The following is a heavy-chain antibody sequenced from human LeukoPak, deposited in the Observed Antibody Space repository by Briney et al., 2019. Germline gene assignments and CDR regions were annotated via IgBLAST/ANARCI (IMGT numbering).Heavy chain of an antibody. J-gene: IGHJ6*03. V-gene: IGHV1-18*01. CDR3: ARSYCSSTSCYVIGPYYYYMDV. Sequence: ASVKVSFKSSGYTFTSYGISWVRQAPGQGLEWMGWISAYNGNTNYAQKLQGRVTMTTDTSTSTAYMELRSLRSDDTAVYYCARSYCSSTSCYVIGPYYYYMDVWGKGTTVTVSS. D-gene: IGHD2-2*01. CDR2: ISAYNGNT. CDR1: GYTFTSYG.